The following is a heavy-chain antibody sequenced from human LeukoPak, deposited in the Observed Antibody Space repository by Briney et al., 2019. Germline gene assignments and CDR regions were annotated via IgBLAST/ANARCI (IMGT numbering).Heavy chain of an antibody. J-gene: IGHJ4*02. Sequence: PSETLSLTCIVSGGSLSSYYWSWIRQPAGKGLEWIGRIYISGSTNYNPSLKSRVTMSVDTSKNQFTQKLSSVTAADTAVYYCAREGQGNYYGSGSRYYFDYWGQGTLVTVSS. CDR2: IYISGST. CDR1: GGSLSSYY. V-gene: IGHV4-4*07. D-gene: IGHD3-10*01. CDR3: AREGQGNYYGSGSRYYFDY.